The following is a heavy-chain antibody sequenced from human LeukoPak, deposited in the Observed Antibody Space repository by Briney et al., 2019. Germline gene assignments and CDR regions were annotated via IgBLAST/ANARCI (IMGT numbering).Heavy chain of an antibody. V-gene: IGHV3-48*01. J-gene: IGHJ5*02. CDR1: GLSFSSYN. CDR2: ITANNTTK. D-gene: IGHD6-13*01. CDR3: AAASAFSSSWRS. Sequence: PGGSLRLSCTASGLSFSSYNMNWVRQAPGKGPEWVAYITANNTTKYYADSVKGRFTISRGNAKKSLFLQMNSLRAEDTAVYYCAAASAFSSSWRSWGQENRGHCLL.